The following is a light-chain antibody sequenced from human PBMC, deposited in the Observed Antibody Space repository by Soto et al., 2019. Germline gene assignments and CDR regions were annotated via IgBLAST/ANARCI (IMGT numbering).Light chain of an antibody. CDR2: EVS. CDR3: SSYAGNNNLL. V-gene: IGLV2-8*01. Sequence: QSVLTQPPSASGSPGQSVTISCTGTSSDIGGYNYVSWYQQHPGKAPKLMIYEVSQRPSGVPDRFSCSKSGNTASLTVSGLQAEDEADYYCSSYAGNNNLLFGGGTKVTVL. J-gene: IGLJ2*01. CDR1: SSDIGGYNY.